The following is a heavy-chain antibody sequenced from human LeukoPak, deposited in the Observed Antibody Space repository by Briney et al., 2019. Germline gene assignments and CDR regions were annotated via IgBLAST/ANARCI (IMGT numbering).Heavy chain of an antibody. CDR2: ISSSGSTI. V-gene: IGHV3-48*03. CDR3: AKRDYSKYYYYYMDV. CDR1: GFTFSSYE. D-gene: IGHD4-11*01. J-gene: IGHJ6*03. Sequence: PGGSLRLSCAASGFTFSSYEMNWVRQAPGKGLEWVSYISSSGSTIYYADSVKGRFTISRDNAKNSLYLQMNSLRAEDTAVYYCAKRDYSKYYYYYMDVWGKGTTVTVSS.